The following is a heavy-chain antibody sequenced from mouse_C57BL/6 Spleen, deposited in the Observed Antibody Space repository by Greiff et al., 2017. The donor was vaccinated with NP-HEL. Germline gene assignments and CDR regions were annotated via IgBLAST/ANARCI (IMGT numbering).Heavy chain of an antibody. Sequence: VHLVESGPGLVAPSQSLSITCTVSGFSLTSYAISWVRQPPGKGLEWLGVIWTGGGTNYNSALKSRLSISKDNSKSQVFLKMNSLQTDDTARYYCARTRYSNPYWYFDVWGTGTTVTVSS. CDR2: IWTGGGT. J-gene: IGHJ1*03. D-gene: IGHD2-5*01. CDR3: ARTRYSNPYWYFDV. V-gene: IGHV2-9-1*01. CDR1: GFSLTSYA.